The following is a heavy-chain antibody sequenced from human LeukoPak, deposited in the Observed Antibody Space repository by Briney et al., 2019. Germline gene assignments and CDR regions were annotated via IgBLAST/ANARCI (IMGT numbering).Heavy chain of an antibody. D-gene: IGHD3/OR15-3a*01. J-gene: IGHJ4*02. CDR3: ARAWEGLADFDY. CDR1: GFTFSSYS. V-gene: IGHV3-21*01. CDR2: ISSSSSYI. Sequence: GGSLRLSCAASGFTFSSYSMNRVRQAPGKGLEWVSSISSSSSYIYYADSVKGRFTISRDNAKNSLYLQMNSLRAEDTAVYYCARAWEGLADFDYWGQGTLVTVSS.